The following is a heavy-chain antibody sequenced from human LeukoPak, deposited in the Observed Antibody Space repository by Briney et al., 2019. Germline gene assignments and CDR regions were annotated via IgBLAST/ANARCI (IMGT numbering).Heavy chain of an antibody. CDR2: ISSSSSYI. V-gene: IGHV3-21*01. D-gene: IGHD3-3*01. CDR3: ARDQGYDFWSGPNPFDY. CDR1: GFTFSSYA. J-gene: IGHJ4*02. Sequence: PGGSLRLSCAASGFTFSSYAMSWVRQSPGKGLEWVSSISSSSSYIYYADSVKGRFTISRDNAKNSLYLQMNSLRAEDTAVYYCARDQGYDFWSGPNPFDYWGQGTLVTVSS.